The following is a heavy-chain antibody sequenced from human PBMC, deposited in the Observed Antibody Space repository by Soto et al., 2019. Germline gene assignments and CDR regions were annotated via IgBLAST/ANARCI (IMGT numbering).Heavy chain of an antibody. D-gene: IGHD5-12*01. CDR1: GGSISSGGYY. CDR2: IYYSGST. CDR3: ARGIRDGYNLPFDY. Sequence: SETLSLTCTVSGGSISSGGYYWSWIRQHPGKGLEWIGYIYYSGSTYYNPSLKSRVTVSVDTSKNQFCLKLSSVTAADTAVYYCARGIRDGYNLPFDYWGQGTLVTVSS. V-gene: IGHV4-31*03. J-gene: IGHJ4*02.